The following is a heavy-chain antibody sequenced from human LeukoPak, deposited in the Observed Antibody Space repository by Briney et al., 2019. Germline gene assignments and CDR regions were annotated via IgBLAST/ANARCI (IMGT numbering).Heavy chain of an antibody. CDR1: GGSISSGGYY. CDR3: ARIGSTIDY. CDR2: IYHSGST. V-gene: IGHV4-30-2*01. J-gene: IGHJ4*02. Sequence: PSQTLSLTCTVSGGSISSGGYYWSWIRQPPGKGLEWIGYIYHSGSTYYNPSLKSRVTISVDRSKNQFSLKLSSVTAADTAVYCCARIGSTIDYWGREPWSPSPQ.